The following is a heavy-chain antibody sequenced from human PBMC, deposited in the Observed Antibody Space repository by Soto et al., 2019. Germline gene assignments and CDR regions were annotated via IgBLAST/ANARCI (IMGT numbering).Heavy chain of an antibody. CDR3: ARTVTADYFDY. V-gene: IGHV3-7*01. J-gene: IGHJ4*02. CDR2: IRQDGSAK. D-gene: IGHD2-21*02. CDR1: GFTFSSYW. Sequence: GGSLRLSCAASGFTFSSYWMSWVRQAPGKGLEWVANIRQDGSAKYYVDSVKGRFTISRDNAKNSLYLQMNSLRAEDTAVYYWARTVTADYFDYWGQGTLVTVSS.